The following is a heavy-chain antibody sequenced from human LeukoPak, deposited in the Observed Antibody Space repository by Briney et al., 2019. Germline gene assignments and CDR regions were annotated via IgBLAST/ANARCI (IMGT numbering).Heavy chain of an antibody. CDR2: IYSDGVT. D-gene: IGHD5-24*01. CDR3: ARDYKYAFDN. V-gene: IGHV3-66*01. J-gene: IGHJ4*02. CDR1: GFIVNSYA. Sequence: GGSLRLSCAASGFIVNSYAMSWVRQAPGKGLAWVSLIYSDGVTQYADSVKGRFTISRDNSKNTLYLQMNSLRVEDTAVYYCARDYKYAFDNWGQGTLVTVSS.